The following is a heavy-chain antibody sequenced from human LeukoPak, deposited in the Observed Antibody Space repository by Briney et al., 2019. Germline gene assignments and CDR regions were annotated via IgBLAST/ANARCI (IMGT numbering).Heavy chain of an antibody. CDR3: ATGYLGYYYDSSGLT. CDR1: GYTLTELS. CDR2: FDPEDGET. J-gene: IGHJ5*02. D-gene: IGHD3-22*01. V-gene: IGHV1-24*01. Sequence: ASVKVSCKVSGYTLTELSMHWVRQAPGKGLEWMGGFDPEDGETIYAQKFRGRVTMTEDTSTDTAYMELSSLRSEDTAVYYCATGYLGYYYDSSGLTWGQGTLVTVSS.